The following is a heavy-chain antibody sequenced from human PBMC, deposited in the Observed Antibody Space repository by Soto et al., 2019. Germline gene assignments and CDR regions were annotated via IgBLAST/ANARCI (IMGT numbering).Heavy chain of an antibody. CDR3: VRRVSGNYNY. CDR2: ISSNGGTT. CDR1: GFTFSSYD. J-gene: IGHJ4*02. D-gene: IGHD1-7*01. V-gene: IGHV3-64*01. Sequence: EVQLAESGGGMVKPGGSLRLSCAASGFTFSSYDMHWVRQAPGKGLEYVSSISSNGGTTYYGNSVKGRFTISRDNSKNTLYLQWGSLRAEDMAVYYCVRRVSGNYNYGGQGTLVTVSS.